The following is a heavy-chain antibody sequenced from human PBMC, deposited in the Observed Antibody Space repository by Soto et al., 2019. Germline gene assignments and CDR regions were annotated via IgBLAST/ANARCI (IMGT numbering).Heavy chain of an antibody. V-gene: IGHV3-74*01. CDR1: GFPFRRYW. D-gene: IGHD2-21*02. CDR2: MKSDGSTI. CDR3: ASSVVVTAMLNY. Sequence: GGSQILSCVASGFPFRRYWRHWVRQDPGKGLVWVSRMKSDGSTIYYADSVKGRFTISRDNAKNSLYLQMNSLRAEDTAVYYCASSVVVTAMLNYWGQGTLVTVSS. J-gene: IGHJ4*02.